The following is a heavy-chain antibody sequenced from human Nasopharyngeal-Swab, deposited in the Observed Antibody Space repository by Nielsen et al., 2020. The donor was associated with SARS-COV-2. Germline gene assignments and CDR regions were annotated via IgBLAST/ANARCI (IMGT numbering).Heavy chain of an antibody. J-gene: IGHJ4*02. V-gene: IGHV4-39*01. CDR2: IYSNGNT. CDR1: GDSIAYSTFY. D-gene: IGHD6-13*01. CDR3: VRSSSWYYFDY. Sequence: SETLSLTCTVSGDSIAYSTFYWGWIRQPPGKGLEWIGNIYSNGNTYQNPSLKSRLTISVDKSKNQFSLQLSSVTAADTAVYYCVRSSSWYYFDYWAQGTQVTVSS.